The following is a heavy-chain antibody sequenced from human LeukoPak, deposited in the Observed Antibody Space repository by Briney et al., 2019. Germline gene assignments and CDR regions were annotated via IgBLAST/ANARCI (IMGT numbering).Heavy chain of an antibody. D-gene: IGHD6-6*01. V-gene: IGHV4-39*07. CDR3: ARVDPDSSSTLEVVDY. CDR1: GGSISSSSYY. J-gene: IGHJ4*02. CDR2: IYYSGST. Sequence: KPSETLSLTYTVPGGSISSSSYYWGWIRQHPGKGLEWSGSIYYSGSTNYNPSLKSRVTISVDTSKNQFSLKLSSVTAADTAVYYCARVDPDSSSTLEVVDYWGQGTLVTVSS.